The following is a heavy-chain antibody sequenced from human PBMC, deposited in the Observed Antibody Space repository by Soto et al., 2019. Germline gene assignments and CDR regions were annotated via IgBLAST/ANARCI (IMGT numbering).Heavy chain of an antibody. V-gene: IGHV1-69*13. CDR1: GGTFSSYA. CDR3: ARAREAAYNWNGAYYYYYGMDV. CDR2: IIPIFGTA. J-gene: IGHJ6*02. Sequence: ASVKVSCKASGGTFSSYAISWVRQAPGQGLEWMGGIIPIFGTAIYAQKFQGRVTITADESTSTAYMELSSLRSEDTAVYYCARAREAAYNWNGAYYYYYGMDVWGQGTTVTVSS. D-gene: IGHD1-20*01.